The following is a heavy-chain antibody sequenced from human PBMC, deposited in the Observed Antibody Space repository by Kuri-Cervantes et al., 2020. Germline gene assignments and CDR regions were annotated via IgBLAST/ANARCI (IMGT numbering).Heavy chain of an antibody. D-gene: IGHD7-27*01. J-gene: IGHJ6*02. CDR3: AREMTQNWGSLYFQHYYYYGMDV. Sequence: ESLKISCTVSGYSISSGYYWGWIRQPPGKGLEWIGSIYHSGSTYYNPSLKSRVTISVDTSKNQFSLKLSSVTAADTAVYYCAREMTQNWGSLYFQHYYYYGMDVWGQGTTVTVS. V-gene: IGHV4-38-2*02. CDR2: IYHSGST. CDR1: GYSISSGYY.